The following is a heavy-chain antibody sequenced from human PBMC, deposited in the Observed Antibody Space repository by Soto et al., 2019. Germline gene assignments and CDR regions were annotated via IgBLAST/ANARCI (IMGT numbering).Heavy chain of an antibody. CDR3: AKSPGKDPGVDY. Sequence: QVQLVQSGAEVKKPGSSVKVSCKASGGTFSSYAISWVRQAPGQGLEWRGGIIPIFGTANYAQKFQGRVTVPADESARTAYMELRSLRSEDPAVYFCAKSPGKDPGVDYWGQGTLVTVPS. V-gene: IGHV1-69*12. CDR1: GGTFSSYA. J-gene: IGHJ4*02. CDR2: IIPIFGTA. D-gene: IGHD7-27*01.